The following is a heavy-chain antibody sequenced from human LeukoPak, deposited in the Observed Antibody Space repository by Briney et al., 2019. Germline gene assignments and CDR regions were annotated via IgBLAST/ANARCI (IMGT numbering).Heavy chain of an antibody. V-gene: IGHV3-48*03. CDR2: ISSSGSTT. J-gene: IGHJ4*02. CDR1: GFTFSSYE. CDR3: ARAIVATTPQGY. D-gene: IGHD5-12*01. Sequence: GGSLRLSCAASGFTFSSYEMNWVRQAPGKGLEWVSYISSSGSTTYYADSVKGRFTISRDNAKNSLYLQMNSLRAEDTAVYYCARAIVATTPQGYWGQGTLVTVSS.